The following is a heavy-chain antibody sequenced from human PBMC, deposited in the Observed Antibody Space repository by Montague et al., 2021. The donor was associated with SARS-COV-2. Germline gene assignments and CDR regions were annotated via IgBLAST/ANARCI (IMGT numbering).Heavy chain of an antibody. CDR3: ARGVVAAPPMVDY. CDR2: IYASGGT. CDR1: GEPISGFF. J-gene: IGHJ4*02. V-gene: IGHV4-4*07. D-gene: IGHD2-15*01. Sequence: SETLSLTCSVSGEPISGFFWNWIRQPAGKGLEWIGRIYASGGTXXXPSXEGRVTMSVDTSKNQFSLKVNSVTAADTAMYYCARGVVAAPPMVDYWGRGTLVTVSS.